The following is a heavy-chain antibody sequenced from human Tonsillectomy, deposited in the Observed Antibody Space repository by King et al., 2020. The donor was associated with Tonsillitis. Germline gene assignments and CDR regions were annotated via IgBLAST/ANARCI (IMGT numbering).Heavy chain of an antibody. CDR3: ATEGMGYSYGQDYHYMDV. CDR1: GFTFSSDA. J-gene: IGHJ6*03. CDR2: ISGSGGST. D-gene: IGHD5-18*01. Sequence: VQLVESGGGLVQPGGSLRLSCVVSGFTFSSDAMSWVRQAQGKGLEWVTDISGSGGSTYYAGSVKGRFTISRDNSKNTLYLHMCSLRAEDTAVYYCATEGMGYSYGQDYHYMDVWGKGTTVTVSS. V-gene: IGHV3-23*04.